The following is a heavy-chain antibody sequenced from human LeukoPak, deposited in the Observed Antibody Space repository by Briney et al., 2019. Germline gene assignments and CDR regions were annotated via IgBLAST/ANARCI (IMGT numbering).Heavy chain of an antibody. CDR1: GGSLSTYY. D-gene: IGHD3-3*01. Sequence: SETLSLTCTVSGGSLSTYYWNWIRQPPGKGLEWIGYIYYSGSTYYNPSLKSRVTISVDTSKNQFSLKLSSVTAADTAVYYCARVGYDFWSGYYGFDYWGQGTLVTVSS. CDR2: IYYSGST. J-gene: IGHJ4*02. CDR3: ARVGYDFWSGYYGFDY. V-gene: IGHV4-59*12.